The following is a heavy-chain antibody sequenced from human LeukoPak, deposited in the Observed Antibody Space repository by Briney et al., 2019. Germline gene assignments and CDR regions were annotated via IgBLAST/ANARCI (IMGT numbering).Heavy chain of an antibody. V-gene: IGHV3-30*04. Sequence: PGGSLRLSCAASGFTFSSYAMHWVRQAPGKGLEWVAVISYDGSNKYYADSVKGRFTISRDNSKNTLYLQMNSLRAEDTAVYYCAKDWLPDPGGQGTLVTVSS. CDR2: ISYDGSNK. CDR3: AKDWLPDP. J-gene: IGHJ5*02. D-gene: IGHD5-18*01. CDR1: GFTFSSYA.